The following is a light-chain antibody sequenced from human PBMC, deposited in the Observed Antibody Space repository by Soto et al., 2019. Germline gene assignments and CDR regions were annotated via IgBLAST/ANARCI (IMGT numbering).Light chain of an antibody. CDR2: EVS. J-gene: IGLJ3*02. Sequence: QSALTQPASVSGSPGQSITISCTGTSSDVGAYNYVSWYQQHPGKAPKLMIFEVSNRPSGVSNRFSGSKSGNTASLTISGLQSEDEADYYCTSYTSSNTLNVLFGGGPKVTVL. CDR1: SSDVGAYNY. CDR3: TSYTSSNTLNVL. V-gene: IGLV2-14*01.